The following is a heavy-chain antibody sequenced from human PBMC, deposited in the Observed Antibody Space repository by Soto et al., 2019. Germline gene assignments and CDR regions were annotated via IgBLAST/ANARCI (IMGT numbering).Heavy chain of an antibody. CDR2: ISATGGGT. CDR1: GFKFSNYA. D-gene: IGHD3-16*01. V-gene: IGHV3-23*01. J-gene: IGHJ4*02. CDR3: AKDRRAGGNSAFYFDF. Sequence: GGSLRLSCAASGFKFSNYAMSWVRQAPGKGLEWVSLISATGGGTYYADSVKGRFTISRDNSHNTLYLQVHSLTAEDTAVYYCAKDRRAGGNSAFYFDFWSQGAQVTVSS.